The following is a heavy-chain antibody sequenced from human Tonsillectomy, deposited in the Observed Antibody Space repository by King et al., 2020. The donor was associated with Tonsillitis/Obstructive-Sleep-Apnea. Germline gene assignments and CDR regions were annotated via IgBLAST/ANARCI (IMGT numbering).Heavy chain of an antibody. CDR1: GFTVSSNY. V-gene: IGHV3-53*01. D-gene: IGHD3-10*01. J-gene: IGHJ6*03. CDR2: IYSGGST. CDR3: ARDQDYGSGSYFHYYYYMDV. Sequence: VQLVESGGGLIQPGGSLRLSCAASGFTVSSNYMSWVRQAPGKGLEWVSVIYSGGSTYYADSVKGRFTISGDNSQNTLYLQMNSLRAEDTAVYYCARDQDYGSGSYFHYYYYMDVWGKGTTVTVSS.